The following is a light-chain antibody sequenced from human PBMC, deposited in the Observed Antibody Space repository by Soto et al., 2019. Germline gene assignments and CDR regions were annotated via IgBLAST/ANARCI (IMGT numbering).Light chain of an antibody. CDR3: QQRSNWLT. CDR2: DAS. Sequence: EIVLTQSPATLSLSPGERATLSCRASQSVSSYLAWYQQKPGQAPRLLIYDASNRATGIPARFSGSGSGTDSTLTISSPEPEDFAVYYCQQRSNWLTFGQGTKVDIK. V-gene: IGKV3-11*01. J-gene: IGKJ1*01. CDR1: QSVSSY.